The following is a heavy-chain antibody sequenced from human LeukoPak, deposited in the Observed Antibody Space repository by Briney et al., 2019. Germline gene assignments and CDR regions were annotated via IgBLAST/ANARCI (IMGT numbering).Heavy chain of an antibody. CDR2: IYSGGST. CDR1: GFTFDDYA. CDR3: ASDSPLTYYDFWTNGMDV. D-gene: IGHD3-3*01. V-gene: IGHV3-66*01. Sequence: GGSLRLSCAASGFTFDDYAMHWVRQAPGKGLEWVSVIYSGGSTYYADSVKGRFTISRDNSKNTLYLQMNSLRAEDTAVYYCASDSPLTYYDFWTNGMDVWGQGTTVTVSS. J-gene: IGHJ6*02.